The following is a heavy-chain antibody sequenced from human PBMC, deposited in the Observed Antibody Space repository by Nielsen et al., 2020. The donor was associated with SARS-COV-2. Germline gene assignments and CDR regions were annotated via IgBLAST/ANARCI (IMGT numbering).Heavy chain of an antibody. CDR3: ARVHGFPACFFDY. Sequence: GGSLRLSCAASGFTFSSYSMNWVRQAPGKGLEWVSYISSSSSTIYYADSVKGRFTISRDNAKNSLYLQMNSLRAEDTAVYYCARVHGFPACFFDYWGQGTLVTVSS. V-gene: IGHV3-48*04. CDR2: ISSSSSTI. J-gene: IGHJ4*02. D-gene: IGHD3-10*01. CDR1: GFTFSSYS.